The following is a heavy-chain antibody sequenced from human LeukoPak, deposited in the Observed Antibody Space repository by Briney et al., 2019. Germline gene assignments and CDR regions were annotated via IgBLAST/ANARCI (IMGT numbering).Heavy chain of an antibody. Sequence: PRGPLRLSCAASGFTLSSYSMNWVRQAPGKGLEWVSSISSSSSYIYYADSVKGRFTISRDNAKNSLYLQMNSLRAEDTAVYYCASYKSSLLWFGESLDWGQGTLVTVSS. CDR3: ASYKSSLLWFGESLD. CDR1: GFTLSSYS. CDR2: ISSSSSYI. D-gene: IGHD3-10*01. J-gene: IGHJ4*02. V-gene: IGHV3-21*01.